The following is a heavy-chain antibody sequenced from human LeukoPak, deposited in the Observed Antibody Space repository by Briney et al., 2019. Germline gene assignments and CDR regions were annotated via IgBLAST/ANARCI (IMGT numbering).Heavy chain of an antibody. Sequence: GGSLRLSCAASGFTFSSYGMNWVRQAPGKGLEWVSYISSSSSTIYYADSVKGRFTISRDNAKNSLYLQMNSLRAEDTAVYYCARVVGDMDDAFDIWGQGTMVTVSS. J-gene: IGHJ3*02. V-gene: IGHV3-48*04. CDR3: ARVVGDMDDAFDI. CDR2: ISSSSSTI. CDR1: GFTFSSYG. D-gene: IGHD1-26*01.